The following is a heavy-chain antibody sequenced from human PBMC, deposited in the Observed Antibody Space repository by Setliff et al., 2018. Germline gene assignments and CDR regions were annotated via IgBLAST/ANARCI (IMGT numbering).Heavy chain of an antibody. CDR1: GFTFSSYA. V-gene: IGHV3-64*01. D-gene: IGHD3-22*01. CDR2: ISSSGGNI. J-gene: IGHJ4*02. CDR3: ARGGTYSSGPLDY. Sequence: PGGSLRLSCAASGFTFSSYAMHWVRQAPGKGLEYVSSISSSGGNIYYANSVKGRFIISRDNSKSTLFLQMGSLRAEDMSVYYCARGGTYSSGPLDYWGQGMLVTVSS.